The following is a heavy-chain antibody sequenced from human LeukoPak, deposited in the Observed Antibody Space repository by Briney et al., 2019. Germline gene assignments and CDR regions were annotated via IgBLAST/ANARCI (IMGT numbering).Heavy chain of an antibody. Sequence: GGSLRLSCAASGFTVSSNYMSWVRQAPGKVLEWVSVIYSGGSTYYADSVKGRFTISRDNSKNTLYLQMNSLRAEDTAVYYCARDLYGSGSYNWGQGTLVTVSS. V-gene: IGHV3-53*01. J-gene: IGHJ4*02. D-gene: IGHD3-10*01. CDR2: IYSGGST. CDR1: GFTVSSNY. CDR3: ARDLYGSGSYN.